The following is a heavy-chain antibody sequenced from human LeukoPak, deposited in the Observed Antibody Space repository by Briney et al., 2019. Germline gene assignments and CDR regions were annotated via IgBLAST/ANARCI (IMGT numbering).Heavy chain of an antibody. V-gene: IGHV3-7*01. CDR3: ARGSHCSSTSCYYYYYMDV. Sequence: GGSLRLSCEASGFSFSSYWMSWVRQAPGKGLEWVANIKQDGGDKYYVDSVKGRFTISRDNAKNSLYLQMNSLRAEDTAVYYCARGSHCSSTSCYYYYYMDVWGKGTTVTISS. CDR1: GFSFSSYW. D-gene: IGHD2-2*01. J-gene: IGHJ6*03. CDR2: IKQDGGDK.